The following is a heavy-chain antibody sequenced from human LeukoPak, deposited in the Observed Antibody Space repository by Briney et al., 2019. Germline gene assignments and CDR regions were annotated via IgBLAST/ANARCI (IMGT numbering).Heavy chain of an antibody. CDR1: GFTFSSYS. V-gene: IGHV3-21*01. CDR3: AITSSGYYPSG. D-gene: IGHD3-22*01. Sequence: GGSLRLSCAASGFTFSSYSMNWVRQAPGKGLEWVSSISSSSSYIYYADSVKGRFTISRDNAKNSLYLQMNSLRAEDTAVYYRAITSSGYYPSGWGQGTLVTVSS. CDR2: ISSSSSYI. J-gene: IGHJ4*02.